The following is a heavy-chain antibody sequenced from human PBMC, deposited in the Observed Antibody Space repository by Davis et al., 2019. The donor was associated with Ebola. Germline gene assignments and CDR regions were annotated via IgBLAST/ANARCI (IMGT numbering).Heavy chain of an antibody. CDR2: ISYDGSNK. CDR1: GFTFSSYG. J-gene: IGHJ4*02. V-gene: IGHV3-30*18. Sequence: GGSLRLSCAASGFTFSSYGMHWVRQAPGKGLEWVAVISYDGSNKYYADSVKGRFTISRDNSKNTLYLQMNSLRAEDTAVYYCAKDANRRIAVAGREFDYWGQGTLVTVSS. CDR3: AKDANRRIAVAGREFDY. D-gene: IGHD6-19*01.